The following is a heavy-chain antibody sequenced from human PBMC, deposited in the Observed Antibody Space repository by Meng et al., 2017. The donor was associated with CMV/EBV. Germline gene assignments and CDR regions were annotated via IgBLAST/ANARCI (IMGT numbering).Heavy chain of an antibody. J-gene: IGHJ5*02. CDR2: IYYSGST. V-gene: IGHV4-39*07. CDR3: ARDRDIVVVPGDPWFDP. D-gene: IGHD2-2*01. Sequence: QGWGPGLVKASEPLSLTCTASGCSISSSSYYWGWTRQPPGKGLEWIGSIYYSGSTYYNPSLTSRVTISVDTSKNQFSLKLSSVTAADTAVYYCARDRDIVVVPGDPWFDPWGQGTLVTVSS. CDR1: GCSISSSSYY.